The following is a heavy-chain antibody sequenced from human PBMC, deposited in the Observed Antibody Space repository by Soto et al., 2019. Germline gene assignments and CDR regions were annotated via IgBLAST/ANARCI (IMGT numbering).Heavy chain of an antibody. Sequence: ESGGGLIQPGESLRLSCAASGFPVSNNFMTWVRQAPGKGLEWVSVIYSGGSTYYADSVKGRFTISRDNAKNSLYLQMNSLRAEDTAVYYCARTIAAAGFYYFDYWGQGTLVTVSS. J-gene: IGHJ4*02. CDR3: ARTIAAAGFYYFDY. V-gene: IGHV3-53*01. CDR2: IYSGGST. CDR1: GFPVSNNF. D-gene: IGHD6-13*01.